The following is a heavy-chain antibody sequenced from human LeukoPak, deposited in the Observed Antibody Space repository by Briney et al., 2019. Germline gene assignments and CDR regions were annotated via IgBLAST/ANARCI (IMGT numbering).Heavy chain of an antibody. Sequence: ASVTVSFKASGYTFTDCYMHWVRQAPGQGLEWMGWTNPNSGDTHYVQKFQGRVTMTRDPSISTAYMELSRLTSDDTAVYYCARGGGVVTANSLPLFGYWGQGTLVTVSS. V-gene: IGHV1-2*02. CDR2: TNPNSGDT. D-gene: IGHD2-21*02. J-gene: IGHJ4*02. CDR3: ARGGGVVTANSLPLFGY. CDR1: GYTFTDCY.